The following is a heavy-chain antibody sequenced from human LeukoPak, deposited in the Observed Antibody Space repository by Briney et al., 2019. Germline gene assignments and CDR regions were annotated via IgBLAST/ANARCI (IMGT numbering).Heavy chain of an antibody. CDR3: ARVADSSSWYAFDY. CDR2: IYYSGST. CDR1: GGSISSSNW. V-gene: IGHV4-4*02. J-gene: IGHJ4*02. Sequence: SGTLSLTCAVSGGSISSSNWWSWVRQPPGKGLEWIGSIYYSGSTYYNPSLKSRVTISVDTSKNQFSLKLSSVTAADTAVYYCARVADSSSWYAFDYWGQGTLVTVSS. D-gene: IGHD6-13*01.